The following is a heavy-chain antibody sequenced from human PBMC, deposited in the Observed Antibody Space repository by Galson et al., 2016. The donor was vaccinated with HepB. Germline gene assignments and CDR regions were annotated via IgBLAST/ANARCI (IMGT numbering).Heavy chain of an antibody. Sequence: SVKVSCKASEYTFTRYTVHWVRQAPGQRLEWMGWINTDNGNTKYAQKFQGRVTITRDTSASAIYMELSSLTYEDMAVYYCVRGGGHSWYDYWGQGTLVTVSS. J-gene: IGHJ4*02. D-gene: IGHD6-13*01. CDR1: EYTFTRYT. V-gene: IGHV1-3*04. CDR3: VRGGGHSWYDY. CDR2: INTDNGNT.